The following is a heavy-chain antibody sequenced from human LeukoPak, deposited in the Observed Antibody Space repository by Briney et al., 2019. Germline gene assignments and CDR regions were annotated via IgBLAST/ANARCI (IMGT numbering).Heavy chain of an antibody. CDR1: GGSISSYY. CDR2: IYYSGST. D-gene: IGHD2-15*01. CDR3: ARTTEGYCSGASCFGFSYSYYMDV. Sequence: SETLSLTCTVSGGSISSYYWSWIRQPPGKGLEWIGYIYYSGSTNYNPSLKSRVTISVDMSKNQVSLKLSSVTAADTAVYYCARTTEGYCSGASCFGFSYSYYMDVWGKGTTVTISS. J-gene: IGHJ6*03. V-gene: IGHV4-59*01.